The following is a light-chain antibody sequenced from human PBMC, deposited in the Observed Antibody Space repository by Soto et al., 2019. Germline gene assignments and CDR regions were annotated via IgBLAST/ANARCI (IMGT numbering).Light chain of an antibody. Sequence: DIQMTQSPSTLSASVGDRVTITCRASQSINNWLAGYQQKPGKAPKILISDASTLETGVPSRFGGSGSGTEFTLTISSLQPDDFATYYCQQYKSYSAFGQGTKLEIK. J-gene: IGKJ2*01. CDR3: QQYKSYSA. V-gene: IGKV1-5*01. CDR2: DAS. CDR1: QSINNW.